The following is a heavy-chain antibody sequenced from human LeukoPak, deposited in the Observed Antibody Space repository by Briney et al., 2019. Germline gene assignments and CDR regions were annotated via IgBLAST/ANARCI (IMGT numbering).Heavy chain of an antibody. J-gene: IGHJ5*02. V-gene: IGHV4-4*09. CDR2: IYRGGTI. CDR1: DDSFSTHY. Sequence: SETLSLTCTVSDDSFSTHYWTWIRQPPGKGLEWIGYIYRGGTINYNPSVKSRVTMSLDTSKNQISLMLSSVTAADTAIYYCARHWLEAAKTYSYWFDPWGQGTLVTVSS. CDR3: ARHWLEAAKTYSYWFDP. D-gene: IGHD6-13*01.